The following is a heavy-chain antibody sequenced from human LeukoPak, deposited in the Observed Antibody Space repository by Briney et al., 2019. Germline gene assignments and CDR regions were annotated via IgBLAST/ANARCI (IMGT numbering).Heavy chain of an antibody. J-gene: IGHJ4*02. CDR1: GGSISSDGCY. CDR3: ARVRYGDGPYFDY. D-gene: IGHD4-17*01. V-gene: IGHV4-31*03. Sequence: PSETLSLTCTVSGGSISSDGCYWSWIRQHPGKGLEWIGYIYSSGSTYYNPSLKSRVTISVDTSKNQFSLKLSSVTAADTAVYYCARVRYGDGPYFDYWGQGTLVTVSS. CDR2: IYSSGST.